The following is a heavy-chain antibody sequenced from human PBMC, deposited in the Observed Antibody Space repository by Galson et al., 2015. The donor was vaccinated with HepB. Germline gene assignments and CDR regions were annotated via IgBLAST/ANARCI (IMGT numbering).Heavy chain of an antibody. Sequence: SLRLSCAASGFTFSSYSMNWVRQAPGKGLEWVSSISRSSSYIYYADSVKGRFTISRDNAKNSPYLQMNSLRAEDTAVYYCARGAAADEYVQHWGQGTLVTVSS. CDR3: ARGAAADEYVQH. CDR2: ISRSSSYI. V-gene: IGHV3-21*01. D-gene: IGHD6-13*01. J-gene: IGHJ1*01. CDR1: GFTFSSYS.